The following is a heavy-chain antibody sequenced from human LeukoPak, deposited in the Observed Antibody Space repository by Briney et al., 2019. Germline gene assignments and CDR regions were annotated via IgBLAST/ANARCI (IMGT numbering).Heavy chain of an antibody. Sequence: GRSLRLSCAASGFTFSSYAMHWVRQAPGKGLEWVAVISYDGSNKYYADSVKGRFTISRDNSKNTLYLQMNSLRAEDTAVYYCAKDVCSSTSCYVFRYWGQGTLVTVSS. CDR1: GFTFSSYA. CDR2: ISYDGSNK. CDR3: AKDVCSSTSCYVFRY. V-gene: IGHV3-30*04. D-gene: IGHD2-2*01. J-gene: IGHJ4*02.